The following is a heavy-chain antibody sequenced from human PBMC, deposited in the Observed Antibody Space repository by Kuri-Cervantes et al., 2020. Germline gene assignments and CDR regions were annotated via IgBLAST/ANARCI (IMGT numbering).Heavy chain of an antibody. J-gene: IGHJ4*02. CDR2: SRNKANGYTT. V-gene: IGHV3-72*01. CDR1: GFTFSSYS. D-gene: IGHD1-26*01. Sequence: GGSLRLSCAASGFTFSSYSMDWVRQAPGKGLEWVGRSRNKANGYTTEYAASVKDRFTISRDDSRNLLSLQMNSMKCEDTAVYYCTRDARAEWGSYFDFWGQGTPVTVSS. CDR3: TRDARAEWGSYFDF.